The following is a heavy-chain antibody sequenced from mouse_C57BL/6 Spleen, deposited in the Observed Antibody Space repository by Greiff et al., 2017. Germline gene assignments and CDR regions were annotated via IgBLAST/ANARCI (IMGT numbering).Heavy chain of an antibody. J-gene: IGHJ4*01. D-gene: IGHD1-1*01. V-gene: IGHV1-76*01. CDR1: GYTFTDYY. Sequence: VQLQQSGAELVRPGASVKLSCKASGYTFTDYYINWVKQRPGQGLEWIARIYPGSGNTYYNEKFKGKATLTAEKSSSTAYMQLSSLTSEDSAVYFCARSGYYGSRYAMDYWGQGTSVTVSS. CDR3: ARSGYYGSRYAMDY. CDR2: IYPGSGNT.